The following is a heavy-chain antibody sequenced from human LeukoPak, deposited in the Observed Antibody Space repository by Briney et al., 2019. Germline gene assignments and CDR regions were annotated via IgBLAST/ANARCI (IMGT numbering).Heavy chain of an antibody. CDR3: TRTYSSSSIDY. CDR2: VIYTGST. CDR1: GGSISTYY. D-gene: IGHD6-6*01. V-gene: IGHV4-59*01. J-gene: IGHJ4*02. Sequence: SETLSLTCTVSGGSISTYYWSWIRQPPGKGLEWLGYVIYTGSTNYNPSLKSRVTMSIDTSKNQFSLKLSSVTAADTAVYYCTRTYSSSSIDYWGQGALVTVSS.